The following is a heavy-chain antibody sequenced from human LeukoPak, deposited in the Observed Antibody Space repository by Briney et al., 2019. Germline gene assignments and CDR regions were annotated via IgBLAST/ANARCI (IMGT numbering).Heavy chain of an antibody. V-gene: IGHV5-51*01. D-gene: IGHD3-22*01. CDR1: GYSFRSFW. CDR3: ASSYYYDSSDPGAFDI. Sequence: GESLKISCKASGYSFRSFWIGWVRQMPGKGLEWMGVIDPDDSETRYSPSFQGQVTISADKSISTAYLQWSSLKASDTAMYYCASSYYYDSSDPGAFDIWGQGTMVTVSS. CDR2: IDPDDSET. J-gene: IGHJ3*02.